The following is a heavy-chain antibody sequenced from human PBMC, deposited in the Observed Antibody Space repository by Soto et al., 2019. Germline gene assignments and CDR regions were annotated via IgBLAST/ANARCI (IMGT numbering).Heavy chain of an antibody. Sequence: SETLSLTCTVSGGSLSSGNYYWSWIRQPPGKGLEWIGYIYYIGSTYYNPSLKSRVIISVYTSNNQFSLKLSSVTAADTAVYYCARYDSSGGRAFDIWGQGTMVTVSS. D-gene: IGHD3-22*01. J-gene: IGHJ3*02. V-gene: IGHV4-61*01. CDR2: IYYIGST. CDR1: GGSLSSGNYY. CDR3: ARYDSSGGRAFDI.